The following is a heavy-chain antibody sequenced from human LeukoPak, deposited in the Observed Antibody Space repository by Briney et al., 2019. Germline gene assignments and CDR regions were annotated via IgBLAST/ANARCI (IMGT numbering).Heavy chain of an antibody. Sequence: PGGSLRLSCAASGFIFSNYAMSWVRQAPGKGLEWVSAISGSGGSTYYADSVKGRFTISRDNSKNTLYLQMNSLRAEDTAVYYCAKAPMGYCSGGSCYSPVGWFDPWGQGTLVTVSS. V-gene: IGHV3-23*01. CDR2: ISGSGGST. J-gene: IGHJ5*02. CDR3: AKAPMGYCSGGSCYSPVGWFDP. D-gene: IGHD2-15*01. CDR1: GFIFSNYA.